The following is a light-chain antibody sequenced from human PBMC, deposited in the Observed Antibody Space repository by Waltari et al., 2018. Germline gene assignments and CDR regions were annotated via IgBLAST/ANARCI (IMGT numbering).Light chain of an antibody. CDR1: QIVSNN. CDR2: GSS. J-gene: IGKJ3*01. Sequence: EIVMTQSPATLSVSPGERATLSCRASQIVSNNLAGYQQKPGQAPRPLMDGSSARATGDPTRFSGRGSGTEFTPTISSLQSEDFAVYYCQQYNSWPPQYTFGPGTNVDIK. CDR3: QQYNSWPPQYT. V-gene: IGKV3-15*01.